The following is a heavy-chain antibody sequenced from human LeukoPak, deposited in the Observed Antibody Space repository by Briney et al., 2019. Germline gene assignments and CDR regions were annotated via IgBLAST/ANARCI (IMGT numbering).Heavy chain of an antibody. CDR3: AGVDAAMPDAFDI. J-gene: IGHJ3*02. CDR2: ISSSGSTI. V-gene: IGHV3-48*04. D-gene: IGHD5-18*01. Sequence: GGSLRLSCAASGFTFSTYSMNWVRQAPGKGLEWVSYISSSGSTIYYADSVKGRFTISRDNAKKSLYLQMNSLRAEDTAVYYCAGVDAAMPDAFDIWGQGTTVTVSS. CDR1: GFTFSTYS.